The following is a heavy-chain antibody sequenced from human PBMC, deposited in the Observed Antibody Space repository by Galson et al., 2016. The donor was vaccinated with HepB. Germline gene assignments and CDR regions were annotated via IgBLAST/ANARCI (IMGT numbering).Heavy chain of an antibody. D-gene: IGHD6-13*01. V-gene: IGHV4-4*02. CDR1: GGSISSRNC. Sequence: SETLSLTCGASGGSISSRNCWTWVRQPPGKGLEWIGEISHSGITNYSPSLQSRVTIAIDKSQIQFSLKLTSVTAADTAVYYCSSPLHQLGIPNGYWFFDLWGRGTLVTVSS. J-gene: IGHJ2*01. CDR3: SSPLHQLGIPNGYWFFDL. CDR2: ISHSGIT.